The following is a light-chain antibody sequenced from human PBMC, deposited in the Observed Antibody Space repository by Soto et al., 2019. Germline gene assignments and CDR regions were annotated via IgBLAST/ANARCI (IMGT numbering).Light chain of an antibody. Sequence: EIVLTQSPGTLSFSPGERVTLSCRASQSISTTYLAWYQHKPGQAPRLLIYGASSRATGIPDRFSGSGSGTDFTLTISRLEPEDFAVYYCQQSGGSARTFGQGTKVDIK. CDR2: GAS. V-gene: IGKV3-20*01. CDR3: QQSGGSART. J-gene: IGKJ1*01. CDR1: QSISTTY.